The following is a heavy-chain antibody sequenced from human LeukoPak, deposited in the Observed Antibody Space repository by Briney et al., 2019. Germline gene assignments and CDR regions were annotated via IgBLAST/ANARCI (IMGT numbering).Heavy chain of an antibody. CDR1: GFTVSSNY. CDR2: IYSGGST. CDR3: ARRRGYGDCFDY. D-gene: IGHD4-17*01. Sequence: GGSLRLSCAASGFTVSSNYMSWVRQAPGKGLEWVSVIYSGGSTYYADSVKGRFTISRDNSKNTLYLQMNSPRAEDTAVYYCARRRGYGDCFDYWGQGTLVTVSS. J-gene: IGHJ4*02. V-gene: IGHV3-53*01.